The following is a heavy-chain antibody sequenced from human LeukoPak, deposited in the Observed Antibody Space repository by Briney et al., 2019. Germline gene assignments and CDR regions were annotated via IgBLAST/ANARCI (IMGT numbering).Heavy chain of an antibody. CDR2: IYYSGST. V-gene: IGHV4-39*07. J-gene: IGHJ3*02. D-gene: IGHD6-13*01. CDR1: GGSISSSSYY. Sequence: SETLSLTCTVSGGSISSSSYYWGWIRQPPGKGLEWIGSIYYSGSTYYNPSLRSPVTISVDTSKNQFSLNLDSVTAADTAVYYCAIGTIAAAGYDAFHIWGQGTLVTVSS. CDR3: AIGTIAAAGYDAFHI.